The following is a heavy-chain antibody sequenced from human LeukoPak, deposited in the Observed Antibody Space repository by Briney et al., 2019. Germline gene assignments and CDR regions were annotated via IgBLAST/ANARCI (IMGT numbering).Heavy chain of an antibody. J-gene: IGHJ4*02. CDR2: ISYDESNK. D-gene: IGHD1-14*01. V-gene: IGHV3-30*03. CDR3: ARAYHGGDY. Sequence: PGGSLRLSCVASGFTFSTYGMHWVRQAPGRGLEWVALISYDESNKLYADSVKGRFTISRDNAKNSLYLQMNSLRAEDTAVYYCARAYHGGDYWGQGTLVTVSS. CDR1: GFTFSTYG.